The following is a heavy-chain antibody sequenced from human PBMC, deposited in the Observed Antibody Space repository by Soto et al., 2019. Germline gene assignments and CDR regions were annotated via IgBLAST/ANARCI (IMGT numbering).Heavy chain of an antibody. CDR1: GYSFTSYC. V-gene: IGHV5-51*01. J-gene: IGHJ6*02. Sequence: PGEALKTSCKGSGYSFTSYCIGWVRQMPGKGLEWMGIIYPGDSDTRYSPSFEGQVTITADKSISTAYLQWRSLKASDTAMYYCAKVDYGGNSGYYYYGMDVWGQGTTVTVSS. CDR3: AKVDYGGNSGYYYYGMDV. D-gene: IGHD4-17*01. CDR2: IYPGDSDT.